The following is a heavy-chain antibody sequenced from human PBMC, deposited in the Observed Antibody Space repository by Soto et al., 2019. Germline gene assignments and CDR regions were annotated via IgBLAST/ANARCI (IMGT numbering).Heavy chain of an antibody. CDR1: GYTFTNYY. V-gene: IGHV1-46*01. CDR2: IKPTGGET. Sequence: ASVKVSCKASGYTFTNYYMHWVRQAPGQGLEWMGIIKPTGGETTYAQKFLGRATMTRDTSTGTLYMELSSLRSEDTAVYYRARRYGHAFDIWGQGTMVTVSS. CDR3: ARRYGHAFDI. D-gene: IGHD4-17*01. J-gene: IGHJ3*02.